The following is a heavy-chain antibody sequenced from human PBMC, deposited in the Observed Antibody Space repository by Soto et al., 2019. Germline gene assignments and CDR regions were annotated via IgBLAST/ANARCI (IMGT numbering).Heavy chain of an antibody. D-gene: IGHD2-2*01. Sequence: QITLKESGPTLVKPTQTLTLTCTFSGFSLSTAGVGVGWIRQPPGNTLEWLALIYWDDDKRYRPSLKSRLTGTKDTSKNQVVLTMTNMDPVDTASYYGTHCSEGCSSTRCAFDYWGQGTLVTVSS. CDR3: THCSEGCSSTRCAFDY. J-gene: IGHJ4*02. CDR1: GFSLSTAGVG. V-gene: IGHV2-5*02. CDR2: IYWDDDK.